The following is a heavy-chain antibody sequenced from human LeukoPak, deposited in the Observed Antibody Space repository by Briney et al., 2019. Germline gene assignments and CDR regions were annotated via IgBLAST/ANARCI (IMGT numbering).Heavy chain of an antibody. CDR1: GFTFSSHG. D-gene: IGHD4-23*01. CDR3: ARGAHKRDDYGGFFDY. Sequence: GGSLRLSCAASGFTFSSHGMSWVRQAPGKGLEWVSTISGSGDDTYYADSVKGRSTISRDNSKNTLYLQMNSLRAEDTAIYYCARGAHKRDDYGGFFDYWGQGTLVTVSS. J-gene: IGHJ4*02. V-gene: IGHV3-23*01. CDR2: ISGSGDDT.